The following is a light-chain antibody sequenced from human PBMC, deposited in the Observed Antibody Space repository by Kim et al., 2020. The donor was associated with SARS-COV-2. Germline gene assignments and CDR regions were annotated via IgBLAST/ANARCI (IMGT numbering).Light chain of an antibody. Sequence: SPGERATPSCRASQSVDSNYLAWYQQKPGQAPRLLIFGASSRATGIPDRFRGSGSGTDFTLTISRLEPEDFAVYYCQQYDSSPLTFGQGTKVDIK. CDR3: QQYDSSPLT. CDR1: QSVDSNY. V-gene: IGKV3-20*01. J-gene: IGKJ1*01. CDR2: GAS.